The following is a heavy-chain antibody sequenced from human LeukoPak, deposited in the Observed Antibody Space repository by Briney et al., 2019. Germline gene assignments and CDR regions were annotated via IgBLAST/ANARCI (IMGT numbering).Heavy chain of an antibody. J-gene: IGHJ4*02. Sequence: QSGGSLRLSCAASGFTFSSHGMHWVRQAPGRGLEWVAFIRYDGNFQYYADSVKGRFTISRDNSKNTLYLQMNSLRAEDTAVYYCARGRNDYGQVYYFDYWGQGTLVTVSS. V-gene: IGHV3-30*02. CDR2: IRYDGNFQ. CDR1: GFTFSSHG. CDR3: ARGRNDYGQVYYFDY. D-gene: IGHD4-17*01.